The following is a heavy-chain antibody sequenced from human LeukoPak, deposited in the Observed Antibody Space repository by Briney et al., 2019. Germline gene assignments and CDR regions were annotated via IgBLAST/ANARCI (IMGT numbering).Heavy chain of an antibody. V-gene: IGHV3-11*01. CDR2: ISSSGSTI. D-gene: IGHD3-22*01. J-gene: IGHJ3*02. CDR1: GFTFSDYY. Sequence: GGSLRLSCAASGFTFSDYYMSWIRQAPGKGLKWVSYISSSGSTIYYADSVKGRFTISRDNAKDSLYLQMNSLRAEDTAVYYCARDKDSSGYDAFDIWGQGTMVTASS. CDR3: ARDKDSSGYDAFDI.